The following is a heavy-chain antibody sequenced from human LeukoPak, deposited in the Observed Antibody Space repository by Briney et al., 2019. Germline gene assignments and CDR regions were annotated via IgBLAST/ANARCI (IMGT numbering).Heavy chain of an antibody. D-gene: IGHD6-19*01. J-gene: IGHJ6*04. CDR1: GFTFSSYG. CDR2: ISYDGSNK. CDR3: AKDLRPRAHSSGCPGDY. V-gene: IGHV3-30*18. Sequence: GGSLRLSCPASGFTFSSYGMHWVRQAPGKGLEWVAVISYDGSNKYYADSVKGRFTISRDNSKNTLYLQMNSLRAEDTAVYYCAKDLRPRAHSSGCPGDYWGKGTTVTVSS.